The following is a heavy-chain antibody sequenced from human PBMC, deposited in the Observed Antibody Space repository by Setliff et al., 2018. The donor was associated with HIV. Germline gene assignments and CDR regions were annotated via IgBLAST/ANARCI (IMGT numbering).Heavy chain of an antibody. Sequence: GGSLRLSCAASGFAFSGHQMSWVRQAPGKGLEWVAKIKQDGSDKYYVDSVKGRFTISRDNAKKSLYLQMNTLRAEDTAVYYCAREGITGTTLHPYWGQGTLVTVSS. CDR1: GFAFSGHQ. J-gene: IGHJ4*02. D-gene: IGHD1-7*01. CDR2: IKQDGSDK. CDR3: AREGITGTTLHPY. V-gene: IGHV3-7*01.